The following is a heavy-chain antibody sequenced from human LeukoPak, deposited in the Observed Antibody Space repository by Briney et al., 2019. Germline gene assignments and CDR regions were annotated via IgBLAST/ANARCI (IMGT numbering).Heavy chain of an antibody. Sequence: GRSLRLSCAASGFTFNSYWMSWVRQAPGKGLEWVANIKQDGSEKYYVDSVKGRFTFSRDNVKNSLYLQMNSLRVEDTAVYYCARAVGYFWSGPRFDYWGQGALVTVSS. CDR1: GFTFNSYW. CDR3: ARAVGYFWSGPRFDY. CDR2: IKQDGSEK. V-gene: IGHV3-7*01. J-gene: IGHJ4*02. D-gene: IGHD3-3*01.